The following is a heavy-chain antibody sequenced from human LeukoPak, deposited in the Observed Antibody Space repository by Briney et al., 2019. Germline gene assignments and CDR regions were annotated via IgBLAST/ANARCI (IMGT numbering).Heavy chain of an antibody. J-gene: IGHJ3*02. CDR1: GGSVSSGSYY. Sequence: SETLSLTCTVSGGSVSSGSYYWSWIRQPAGKGLEWIGNIYHSGSTYSNPSLKSRVIISVDTSKNQFSLKLSSVTAADTAVYWCARGAFGVLLSAFDIWGQGTMVTVSS. CDR3: ARGAFGVLLSAFDI. D-gene: IGHD3-3*01. CDR2: IYHSGST. V-gene: IGHV4-61*10.